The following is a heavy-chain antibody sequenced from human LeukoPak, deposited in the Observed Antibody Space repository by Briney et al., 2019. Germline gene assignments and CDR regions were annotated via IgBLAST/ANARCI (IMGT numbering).Heavy chain of an antibody. Sequence: GRSLRLSCAASGFTFSSYAMHWVRQAPGKGLEWVAVISYDGSNKYYADSVKGRFTISRDNSKNTLYLQMNSLRAEDTAVYYCAKADSGDYYDSSGTYAHYWGQGTLVTVSS. CDR2: ISYDGSNK. CDR1: GFTFSSYA. CDR3: AKADSGDYYDSSGTYAHY. D-gene: IGHD3-22*01. J-gene: IGHJ4*02. V-gene: IGHV3-30-3*01.